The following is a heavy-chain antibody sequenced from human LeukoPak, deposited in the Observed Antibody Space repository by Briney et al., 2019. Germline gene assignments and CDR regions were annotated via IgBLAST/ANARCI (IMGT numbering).Heavy chain of an antibody. CDR1: GFTFSSYS. Sequence: PGGSLRLSCVASGFTFSSYSMNWVRQAPGKGLEWVSYISSSSSTIYYADSVKGRFTISRDNAKNSLYLQMNSLRAEDTAVYYCARDTGEWLRSRTFDYWGQGTLVTVSS. J-gene: IGHJ4*02. V-gene: IGHV3-48*01. CDR2: ISSSSSTI. D-gene: IGHD5-12*01. CDR3: ARDTGEWLRSRTFDY.